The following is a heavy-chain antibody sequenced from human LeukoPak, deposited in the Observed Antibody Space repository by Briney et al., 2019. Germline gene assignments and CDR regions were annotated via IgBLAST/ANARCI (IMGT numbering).Heavy chain of an antibody. Sequence: GGSLRLSCAASGFTFSNYAMTWVRQAPGKGLEWVSGISGSGVNTYYADSVKGRFTISRDNSKNPLYLQMNSLRAEDTAVYYCAKDEGSGWYPDAFDIWGQGTMVTVSS. CDR3: AKDEGSGWYPDAFDI. J-gene: IGHJ3*02. CDR1: GFTFSNYA. D-gene: IGHD6-19*01. V-gene: IGHV3-23*01. CDR2: ISGSGVNT.